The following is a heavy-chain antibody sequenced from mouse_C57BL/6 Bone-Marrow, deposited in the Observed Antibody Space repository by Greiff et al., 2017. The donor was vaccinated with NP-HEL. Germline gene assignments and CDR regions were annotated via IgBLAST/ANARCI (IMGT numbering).Heavy chain of an antibody. Sequence: QVQLQQPGAELVMPGASVKLSCKASGYTFTSYWMHWVKQRPGQGLEWIGEIDPSDSYTNYNQKFKGKSTLTVDKSSSTAYMQLSSLTSEDSAVYYCARGVNGVYFDYWGQGTTLTVSS. CDR2: IDPSDSYT. CDR3: ARGVNGVYFDY. J-gene: IGHJ2*01. D-gene: IGHD2-12*01. CDR1: GYTFTSYW. V-gene: IGHV1-69*01.